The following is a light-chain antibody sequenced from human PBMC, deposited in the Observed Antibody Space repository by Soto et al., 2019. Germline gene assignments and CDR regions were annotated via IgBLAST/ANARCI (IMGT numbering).Light chain of an antibody. CDR3: QQSYITPYT. CDR1: QSISSY. J-gene: IGKJ2*01. CDR2: TSF. V-gene: IGKV1-39*01. Sequence: DIQMTQSPSSLSVSVGDRVTITCRASQSISSYLNWYQQKPGKAPKLLIYTSFNLQSGVPSRFSGSGSGTDFTLTISSLQAEDFATYYCQQSYITPYTVGQGTKLEIK.